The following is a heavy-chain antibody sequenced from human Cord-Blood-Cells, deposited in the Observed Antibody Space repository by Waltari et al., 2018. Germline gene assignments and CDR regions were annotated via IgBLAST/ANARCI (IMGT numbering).Heavy chain of an antibody. Sequence: LQLQESGPGLVTPSETLSLTCTVPGGPISSSSYYWGGIRQPPGKGLEWLGSIYYSGSTYYNPSLKSRVTISVDTSKNQFSLKLSSVTAADTAVYYCARRSIAAAGTDYWGQGTLVTVSS. CDR2: IYYSGST. J-gene: IGHJ4*02. CDR1: GGPISSSSYY. CDR3: ARRSIAAAGTDY. D-gene: IGHD6-13*01. V-gene: IGHV4-39*01.